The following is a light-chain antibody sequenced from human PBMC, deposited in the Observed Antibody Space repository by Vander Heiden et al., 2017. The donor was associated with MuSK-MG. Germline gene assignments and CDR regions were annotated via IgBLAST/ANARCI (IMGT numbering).Light chain of an antibody. V-gene: IGLV2-14*01. CDR3: RSYTSSSTLNVV. CDR1: SSDEGGYNY. Sequence: QSALTQPASVSGSPGQSITISCTGTSSDEGGYNYFSWYQQHPGESPKLMIYDVSNRPSGVSSRFSGSKSGYTASLTISELQAEDEADYYCRSYTSSSTLNVVFGGGTKLTVL. CDR2: DVS. J-gene: IGLJ2*01.